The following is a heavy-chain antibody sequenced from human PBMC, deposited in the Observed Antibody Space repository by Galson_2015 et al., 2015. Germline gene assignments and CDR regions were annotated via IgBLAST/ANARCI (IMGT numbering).Heavy chain of an antibody. Sequence: SVKVSCKASGGTFSSYAISWVRQAPGQGLEWMGGIIPIFGTANYAQKFQGRVTITADESTSTAYMELSSLRSEDTAVYYCAREWGGYCSSTSCSDYYYYYGMDVWGQGTTVTVSS. D-gene: IGHD2-2*01. J-gene: IGHJ6*02. V-gene: IGHV1-69*13. CDR2: IIPIFGTA. CDR1: GGTFSSYA. CDR3: AREWGGYCSSTSCSDYYYYYGMDV.